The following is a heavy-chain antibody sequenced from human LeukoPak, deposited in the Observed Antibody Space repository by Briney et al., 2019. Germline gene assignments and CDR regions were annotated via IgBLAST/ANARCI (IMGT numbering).Heavy chain of an antibody. D-gene: IGHD3-10*01. CDR2: IHSGGTT. CDR3: ARLYYYVSGTYSRYFDY. CDR1: GFTVSSNY. J-gene: IGHJ4*02. Sequence: PGGSLRLSCAASGFTVSSNYMTWVRQAPGKGLEWDSIIHSGGTTYHADSVKGRFTISRDNSKNTLYLQMNSLRAEDTAVYYCARLYYYVSGTYSRYFDYWGQGTLVTVSS. V-gene: IGHV3-53*01.